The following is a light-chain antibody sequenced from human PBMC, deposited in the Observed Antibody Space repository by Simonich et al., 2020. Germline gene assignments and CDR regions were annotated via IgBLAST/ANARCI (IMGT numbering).Light chain of an antibody. Sequence: QLVLTQSPSASASLGASVKLTCTLSSGHSSYAIAWHQQQPEKGPRYLMKLNSDGSHSKGDGIPVRFSGSSSWAERYLTISSLQSEDEADYYCQTWGTGIVVYGGGTKLTVL. J-gene: IGLJ2*01. CDR2: LNSDGSH. CDR1: SGHSSYA. V-gene: IGLV4-69*01. CDR3: QTWGTGIVV.